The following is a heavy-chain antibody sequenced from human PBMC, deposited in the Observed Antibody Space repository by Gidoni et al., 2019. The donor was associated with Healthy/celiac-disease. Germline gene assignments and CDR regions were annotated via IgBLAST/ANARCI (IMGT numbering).Heavy chain of an antibody. CDR2: INHSGST. V-gene: IGHV4-34*01. Sequence: QVQLQQWGAGLLKPSETLSLTCAVYGGSFSGYYWSWIRQPPGKGLEWIGEINHSGSTNYNPSLKSRVTISVDTSKNQFSLKLSSVTAADTAVYYCARVHCSGGSCYGDYWGQGTLVTVSS. J-gene: IGHJ4*02. CDR3: ARVHCSGGSCYGDY. CDR1: GGSFSGYY. D-gene: IGHD2-15*01.